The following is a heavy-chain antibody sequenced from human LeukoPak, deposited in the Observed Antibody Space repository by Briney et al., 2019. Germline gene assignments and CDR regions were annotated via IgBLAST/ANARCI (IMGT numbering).Heavy chain of an antibody. V-gene: IGHV4-34*01. CDR1: GGSFSGYY. Sequence: SETLSLTCAVYGGSFSGYYWSWIRQPPGKGLEWIGEINHSGSTNYNPSLKSRVTISVDTSKNQFSLKLSSVTAADTAVYYCARLGVWGSYRAPVDYWGQGTLVTVSS. CDR2: INHSGST. J-gene: IGHJ4*02. D-gene: IGHD3-16*02. CDR3: ARLGVWGSYRAPVDY.